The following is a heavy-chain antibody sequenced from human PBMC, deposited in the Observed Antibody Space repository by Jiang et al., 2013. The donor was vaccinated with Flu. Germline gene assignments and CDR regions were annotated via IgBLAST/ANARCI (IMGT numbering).Heavy chain of an antibody. CDR1: GGSFSGYY. V-gene: IGHV4-34*01. J-gene: IGHJ5*02. Sequence: LLKPSETLSLTCAVYGGSFSGYYWSWIRQPPGKGLEWIGEINHSGSTNYNPSLKSRVTISVDTSKNQFSLKLSSVTAADTAVYYCARQVVRGGSWFDPWGQGTLVTVSS. CDR2: INHSGST. D-gene: IGHD3-10*01. CDR3: ARQVVRGGSWFDP.